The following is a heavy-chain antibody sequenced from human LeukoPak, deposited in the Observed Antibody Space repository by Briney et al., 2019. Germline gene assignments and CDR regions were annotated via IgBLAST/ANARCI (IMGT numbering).Heavy chain of an antibody. J-gene: IGHJ6*02. Sequence: SETLSLTCTVSGGSISSYYWSWIRQPPGKGLEWIGYIYYSGSTNYNPSLKSRVTISVDTSKNQFSLKLSSVTAADTAVYYCARLRLSGYCSGTSCFNYYYYGMDVWGRGTTVTVSS. CDR1: GGSISSYY. CDR2: IYYSGST. CDR3: ARLRLSGYCSGTSCFNYYYYGMDV. D-gene: IGHD2-2*01. V-gene: IGHV4-59*08.